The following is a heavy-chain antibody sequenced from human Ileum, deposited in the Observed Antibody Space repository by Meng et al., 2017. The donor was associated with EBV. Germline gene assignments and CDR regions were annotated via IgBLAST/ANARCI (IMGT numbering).Heavy chain of an antibody. CDR2: IQHSGST. V-gene: IGHV4-30-2*01. CDR1: GGSIRLGGNS. Sequence: PQPPDSGSGLVKPSQPPSRTCAVSGGSIRLGGNSWSWIRQPPGKGLEWIGDIQHSGSTYSNPSLKSRVTIAVDRSRNQFSLKLSSVPAADTAVYYCARAHPVVYFFDYWGQGTLVTVSS. CDR3: ARAHPVVYFFDY. J-gene: IGHJ4*02. D-gene: IGHD4-23*01.